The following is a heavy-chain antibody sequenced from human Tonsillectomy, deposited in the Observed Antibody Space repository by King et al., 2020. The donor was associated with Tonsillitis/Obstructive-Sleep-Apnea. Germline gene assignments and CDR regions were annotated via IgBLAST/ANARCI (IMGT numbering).Heavy chain of an antibody. Sequence: VQLVESGGGLVQPGGSLRLSCAASGFTFSSYSMNWVRQAPGKGLEWVSYISSSSSTIYYADSVKGRFTISRDNAKNSLYLKMNSLRDEDTAVYYCASDSWNNSSSWPLYYYYMDGWGKGTTVTVSS. V-gene: IGHV3-48*02. J-gene: IGHJ6*03. CDR2: ISSSSSTI. CDR3: ASDSWNNSSSWPLYYYYMDG. CDR1: GFTFSSYS. D-gene: IGHD6-13*01.